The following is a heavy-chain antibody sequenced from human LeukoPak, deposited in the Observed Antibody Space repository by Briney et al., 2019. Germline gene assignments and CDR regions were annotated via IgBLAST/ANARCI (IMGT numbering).Heavy chain of an antibody. Sequence: GGSLRLSCAASGFTFSSYAMSWVRQAPGKGLEWVSNIYGSGGTTYYADSVKGWFTISRDNSKNTLYLQMNTLRAEDTAVYYCAKGIEYSSASPFDYWGQGTLVTVSS. CDR3: AKGIEYSSASPFDY. CDR2: IYGSGGTT. D-gene: IGHD6-6*01. J-gene: IGHJ4*02. V-gene: IGHV3-23*01. CDR1: GFTFSSYA.